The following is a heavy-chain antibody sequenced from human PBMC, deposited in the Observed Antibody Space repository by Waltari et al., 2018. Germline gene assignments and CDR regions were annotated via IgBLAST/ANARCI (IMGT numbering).Heavy chain of an antibody. Sequence: QVQLVESGGGVVQPGRSLRLSWAASGFTFSSYGMHWVRQAPAKGLEWVAVISYDGSNKYYADSVKGRFTISRDNSKNTLYLQMNSLRAEDTAVYYCANYDPWGSPLDYYYGMDVWGQGTTVTVSS. D-gene: IGHD3-22*01. CDR2: ISYDGSNK. V-gene: IGHV3-30*18. CDR3: ANYDPWGSPLDYYYGMDV. CDR1: GFTFSSYG. J-gene: IGHJ6*02.